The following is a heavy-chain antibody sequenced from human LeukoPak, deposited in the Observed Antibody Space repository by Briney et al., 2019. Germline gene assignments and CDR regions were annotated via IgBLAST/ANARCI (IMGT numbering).Heavy chain of an antibody. CDR2: ISYDGSNK. Sequence: GSLRLSCAASGFNFSSYSMHLVRQASGKGLEWVAVISYDGSNKYYADSVKGRFTISRDNSKNTLYLQMNSLRAEDTAVYYCARNEGGLAWGQGTLVTVSS. CDR1: GFNFSSYS. D-gene: IGHD1-1*01. V-gene: IGHV3-30*01. CDR3: ARNEGGLA. J-gene: IGHJ5*02.